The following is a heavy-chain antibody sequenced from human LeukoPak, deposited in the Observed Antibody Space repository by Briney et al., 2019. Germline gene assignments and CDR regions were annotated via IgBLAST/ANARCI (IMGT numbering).Heavy chain of an antibody. J-gene: IGHJ4*02. CDR2: ISSSSSYI. V-gene: IGHV3-21*01. CDR3: ASSRYYDFWSGYYSDY. CDR1: GFTFSSYS. D-gene: IGHD3-3*01. Sequence: GGSLRLSCAASGFTFSSYSMNWVRQAPGKGLEWVSSISSSSSYIYYADSVKGRFTISRDNAKNSLYLQMSSLRAEDTAVYYCASSRYYDFWSGYYSDYWGQGTLVTVSS.